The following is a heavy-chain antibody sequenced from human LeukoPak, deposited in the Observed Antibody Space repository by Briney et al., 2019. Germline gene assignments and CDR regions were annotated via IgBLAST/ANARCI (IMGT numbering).Heavy chain of an antibody. CDR3: ARDYGADY. CDR2: IYYSGST. J-gene: IGHJ4*02. Sequence: SETLSLTCTVSGGSVSSGSYYWSWIRQPPGKGLEWIGYIYYSGSTNYNPSLKSRVTISVDTSKNQFSLKLSSVTAADTAVYYCARDYGADYWGQGTLVTVSS. CDR1: GGSVSSGSYY. D-gene: IGHD4-17*01. V-gene: IGHV4-61*01.